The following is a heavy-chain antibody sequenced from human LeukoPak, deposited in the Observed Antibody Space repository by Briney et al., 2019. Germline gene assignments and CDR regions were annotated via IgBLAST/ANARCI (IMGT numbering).Heavy chain of an antibody. CDR2: ISSSGSTI. CDR3: AKAPVTSCRGAFCYPFDS. J-gene: IGHJ4*02. V-gene: IGHV3-48*03. D-gene: IGHD2-15*01. Sequence: GGSLRLSCAASGFTFSSYEMNWVRQAPGKGLEWVSYISSSGSTIYYADSVKGRFTISRDNAKNSLYLQMNSLRAEDAAVYYCAKAPVTSCRGAFCYPFDSWGQGTVVTVSS. CDR1: GFTFSSYE.